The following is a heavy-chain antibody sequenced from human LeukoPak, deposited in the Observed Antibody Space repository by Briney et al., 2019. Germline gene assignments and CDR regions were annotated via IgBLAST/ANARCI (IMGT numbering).Heavy chain of an antibody. CDR3: GRGHWGLDY. V-gene: IGHV3-7*01. J-gene: IGHJ4*02. Sequence: GGSLRLSCAASGFTFSSYWMNWVRQAPGKGLEWVANIKQDGSEKYYVDSVKGRFTISRDNAKSSLYLQMNSLRAEDTAVYYCGRGHWGLDYWGQGALVTVSS. CDR2: IKQDGSEK. D-gene: IGHD7-27*01. CDR1: GFTFSSYW.